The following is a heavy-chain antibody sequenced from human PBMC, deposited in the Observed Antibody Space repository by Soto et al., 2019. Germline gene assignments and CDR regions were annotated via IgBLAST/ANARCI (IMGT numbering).Heavy chain of an antibody. CDR2: IYHSGST. J-gene: IGHJ3*02. CDR3: ARGERGVMAFDI. V-gene: IGHV4-30-2*01. Sequence: SETLSLTCAVYGGSISSGGYSWSWIRQPPGKGLEWIGYIYHSGSTYYNPSLKSRVTISVDRSKNQFSLKLSSVTAADTAVYYCARGERGVMAFDIWGQGTMVTVS. CDR1: GGSISSGGYS. D-gene: IGHD1-1*01.